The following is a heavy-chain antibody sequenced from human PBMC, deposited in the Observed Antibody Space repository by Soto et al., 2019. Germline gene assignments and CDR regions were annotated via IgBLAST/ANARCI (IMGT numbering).Heavy chain of an antibody. D-gene: IGHD2-21*02. CDR2: ISYDGSNK. J-gene: IGHJ3*02. CDR3: AKDEFGIILAGDGAFDI. CDR1: GFTFSSYA. V-gene: IGHV3-30-3*01. Sequence: GGSLRLSCAASGFTFSSYAMHWVRQAPGKGLEWVAVISYDGSNKYYADSVKGRFTISRDNSKNKLYLQMNSLRAEDTAVYYCAKDEFGIILAGDGAFDIWGQGTMVTVSS.